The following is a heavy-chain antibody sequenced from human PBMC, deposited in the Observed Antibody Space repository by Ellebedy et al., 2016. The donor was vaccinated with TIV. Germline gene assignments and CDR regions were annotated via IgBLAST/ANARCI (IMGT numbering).Heavy chain of an antibody. CDR1: GFTFSSYG. CDR2: ISYDGSNK. D-gene: IGHD3-10*01. J-gene: IGHJ6*02. Sequence: GGSLRLXCAASGFTFSSYGMHWVRQAPGKGLEWVAVISYDGSNKYYADSVKGRFTISRDNSKNTLYLQMNSLRAEDTAVYYCARSSGDVWGQGTTVTVSS. V-gene: IGHV3-30*03. CDR3: ARSSGDV.